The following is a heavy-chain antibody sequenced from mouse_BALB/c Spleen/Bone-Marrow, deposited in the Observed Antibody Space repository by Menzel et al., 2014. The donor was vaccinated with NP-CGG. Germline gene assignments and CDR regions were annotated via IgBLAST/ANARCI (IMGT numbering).Heavy chain of an antibody. CDR2: ISSGGNYT. CDR1: GFTFSSYA. CDR3: ARHGGYDAGAWFAY. J-gene: IGHJ3*01. D-gene: IGHD2-2*01. Sequence: EVKLVESGGGLVKPGGSLKLSCAASGFTFSSYAMSWVRQTPEKRLEWVATISSGGNYTYYPDSVKGRFSISRDNAMNTLYLQMSSLRSEDTAVYYCARHGGYDAGAWFAYWGQGTLVTVSA. V-gene: IGHV5-9-3*01.